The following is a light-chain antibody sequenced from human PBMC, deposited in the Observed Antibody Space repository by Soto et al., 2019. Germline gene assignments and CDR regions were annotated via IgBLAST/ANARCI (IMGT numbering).Light chain of an antibody. CDR2: EVT. Sequence: QSVLTQPPSASGSPGQSVTISCTGTSSDVGGYLYVSWYQQHPGKAPKLMIHEVTKRPSGVPDRFSGSKSGNTASLTVSGLQGEDEADYYCSSYAGSNNLVFGGGTQLTVL. J-gene: IGLJ2*01. V-gene: IGLV2-8*01. CDR1: SSDVGGYLY. CDR3: SSYAGSNNLV.